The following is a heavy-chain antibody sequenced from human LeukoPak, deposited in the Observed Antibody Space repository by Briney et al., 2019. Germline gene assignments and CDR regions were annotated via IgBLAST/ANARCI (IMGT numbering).Heavy chain of an antibody. CDR3: ARGGTTWSAEYFQY. CDR1: GYTFTSYG. Sequence: VASVRVSCKASGYTFTSYGISWVRQAPGQGLEWLGWISAYNGDTKHAQKFQDRVTLTTDTSTTAAYMELRRLRSDDTAVYYCARGGTTWSAEYFQYWGQGTLVTVSS. J-gene: IGHJ1*01. D-gene: IGHD1-14*01. V-gene: IGHV1-18*01. CDR2: ISAYNGDT.